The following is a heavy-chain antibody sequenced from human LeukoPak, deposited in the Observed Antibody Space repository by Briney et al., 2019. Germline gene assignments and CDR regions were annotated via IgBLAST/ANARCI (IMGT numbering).Heavy chain of an antibody. CDR3: ARELREHGVFDI. Sequence: PGGSLRLSCAASGFTFDDYAMHWVRQAPGKGLEWVSEIYSDGSTYYAASVKGRFSISRDSSKNTVYLQMNSLRAEDTAVYYCARELREHGVFDIWGQGTMVTVSS. CDR1: GFTFDDYA. D-gene: IGHD1-26*01. V-gene: IGHV3-53*01. J-gene: IGHJ3*02. CDR2: IYSDGST.